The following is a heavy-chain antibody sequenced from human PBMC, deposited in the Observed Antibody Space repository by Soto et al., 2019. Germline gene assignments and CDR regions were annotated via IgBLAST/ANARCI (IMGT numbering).Heavy chain of an antibody. Sequence: QVQLVASGGDLVKPGGALRLSCAASGFTFSDHYMSWIRQAPGKCLEWISYMTRSGSSSSYADSVKGRFTISRDNAKNSLFMQMNSLRGDATVVYYCARELSGNYFAVDLWGQGTMVTVS. CDR2: MTRSGSSS. CDR1: GFTFSDHY. J-gene: IGHJ3*01. V-gene: IGHV3-11*01. D-gene: IGHD4-4*01. CDR3: ARELSGNYFAVDL.